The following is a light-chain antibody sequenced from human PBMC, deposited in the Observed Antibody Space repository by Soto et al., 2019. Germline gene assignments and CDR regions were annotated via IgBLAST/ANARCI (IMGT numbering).Light chain of an antibody. CDR3: AAWDDTLGGHVV. J-gene: IGLJ2*01. V-gene: IGLV1-44*01. Sequence: QSVLTQPPSASGTPGQRVSISCAGSDSNIGRNTVNWYQQRPRTAPKLLIYTNNHRPSGVPDRFSASNSGTSASLAISGLQSEDEADYYCAAWDDTLGGHVVFGGGTKVTVL. CDR2: TNN. CDR1: DSNIGRNT.